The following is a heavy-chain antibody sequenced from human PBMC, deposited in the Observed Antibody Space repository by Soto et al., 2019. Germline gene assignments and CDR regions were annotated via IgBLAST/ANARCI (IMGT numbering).Heavy chain of an antibody. V-gene: IGHV3-21*01. CDR2: ISATTTYK. D-gene: IGHD2-8*02. Sequence: KAGGSLRLSCTASGFTFDTYTMNWLRQAPGRGLEWVSSISATTTYKYCAASVEGRFTISRDNAKNSLYLQTNSLGAEDTAVYYCARGSASKSGHLWYFDLWGRGTLVTVSS. J-gene: IGHJ2*01. CDR1: GFTFDTYT. CDR3: ARGSASKSGHLWYFDL.